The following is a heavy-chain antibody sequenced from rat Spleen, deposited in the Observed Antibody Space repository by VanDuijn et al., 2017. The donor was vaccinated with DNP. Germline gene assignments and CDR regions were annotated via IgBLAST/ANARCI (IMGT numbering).Heavy chain of an antibody. CDR1: GFTFSDYN. D-gene: IGHD1-11*01. J-gene: IGHJ2*01. Sequence: EVQLVESGGGLVQPGRSLKLSCAASGFTFSDYNMAWVRQAPKKGLEWVASITSSGGDSYYPDSVKGRFTISRDNAKNTLYLQMNSLRSEDTASYYCARGGRSYFDYWGQGVMVTVSS. V-gene: IGHV5-25*01. CDR3: ARGGRSYFDY. CDR2: ITSSGGDS.